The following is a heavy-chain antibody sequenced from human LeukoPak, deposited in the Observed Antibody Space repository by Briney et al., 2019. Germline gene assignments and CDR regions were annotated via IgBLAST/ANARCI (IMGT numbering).Heavy chain of an antibody. Sequence: SETLSLTCSVSGGSISGYYWTWIRQPPGRGLEWIGYIHTTENTASDPSLMSRVTISIDTSKKQFSLNLRSVTAADTAVYYCARSVHDYAFDFWGQGTPVTVSS. CDR1: GGSISGYY. CDR2: IHTTENT. V-gene: IGHV4-4*09. J-gene: IGHJ4*02. CDR3: ARSVHDYAFDF. D-gene: IGHD4-17*01.